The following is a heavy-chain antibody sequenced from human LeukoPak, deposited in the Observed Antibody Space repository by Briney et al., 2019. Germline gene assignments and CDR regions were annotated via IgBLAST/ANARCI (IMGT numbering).Heavy chain of an antibody. J-gene: IGHJ3*02. CDR3: ARLGRVSGALDI. D-gene: IGHD1-26*01. CDR2: IYYSGST. CDR1: GGSISSSSYY. Sequence: SETLSLTCTVSGGSISSSSYYWGWIRQPPGKGLEWIGSIYYSGSTYYNPSLKSRVTISVDTSKNQFSLKLSSVTAADTAVYYCARLGRVSGALDIWGQGTMVTVSS. V-gene: IGHV4-39*01.